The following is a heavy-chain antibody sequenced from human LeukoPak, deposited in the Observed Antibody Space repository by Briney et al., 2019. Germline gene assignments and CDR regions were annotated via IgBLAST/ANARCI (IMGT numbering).Heavy chain of an antibody. CDR2: ISGNGGRT. V-gene: IGHV3-23*01. D-gene: IGHD5-24*01. Sequence: PGGSLRLSCAASGFTFSSYAMSGVRQAPGKGLEWVSAISGNGGRTYYADSVKGRFTISRDNSRNTLFLQMNSLRAEDTAVYYCAKMAQMDTILGKFDNWGQGTLVTVSS. CDR3: AKMAQMDTILGKFDN. J-gene: IGHJ5*02. CDR1: GFTFSSYA.